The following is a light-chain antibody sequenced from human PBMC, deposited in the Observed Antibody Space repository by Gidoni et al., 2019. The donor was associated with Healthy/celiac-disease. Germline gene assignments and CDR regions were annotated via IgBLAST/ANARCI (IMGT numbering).Light chain of an antibody. CDR2: DAS. CDR3: QHRA. V-gene: IGKV1-5*01. Sequence: DIQFTQSPSTLSASVGDRVTITCRASQSISSWLAWYQQKPGKAPKPLIYDASSLESGVPSRFSGSGSGTEFTLTISSLQPDDFAPYYCQHRAFGQGTKVEIK. J-gene: IGKJ1*01. CDR1: QSISSW.